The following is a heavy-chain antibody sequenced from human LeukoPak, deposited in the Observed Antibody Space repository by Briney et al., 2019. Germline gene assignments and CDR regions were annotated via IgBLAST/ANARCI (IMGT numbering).Heavy chain of an antibody. CDR2: IYTSGST. D-gene: IGHD5/OR15-5a*01. Sequence: ASETLSLTCTVSGGSISSYYWSWIRQPAGKGLEWIGRIYTSGSTNYNPSLKSRVTMSVDTSKNQFSLKLSSVTAADTAVYYCVRMSPLRGVDIWGQGTMVTVSS. CDR3: VRMSPLRGVDI. CDR1: GGSISSYY. J-gene: IGHJ3*02. V-gene: IGHV4-4*07.